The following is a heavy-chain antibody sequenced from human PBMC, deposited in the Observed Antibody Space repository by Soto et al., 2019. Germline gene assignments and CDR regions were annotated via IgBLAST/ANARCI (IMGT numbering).Heavy chain of an antibody. CDR3: ARGVGVTDIVVVPAAMSHKFDP. V-gene: IGHV4-34*01. CDR2: INHSGST. J-gene: IGHJ5*02. Sequence: SETLSLTCAVYGGSFSGYYWSWIRQPPGKGLEWIGEINHSGSTNYNPSLKSRVTISVDTSKNQFSLKLSSVTAADTAVYYCARGVGVTDIVVVPAAMSHKFDPWGQGTLVTVSS. D-gene: IGHD2-2*01. CDR1: GGSFSGYY.